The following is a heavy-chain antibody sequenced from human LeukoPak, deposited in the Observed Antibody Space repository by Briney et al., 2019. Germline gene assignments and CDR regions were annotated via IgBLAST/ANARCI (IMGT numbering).Heavy chain of an antibody. CDR2: INHSGST. CDR1: GGSFRGYY. D-gene: IGHD3-22*01. J-gene: IGHJ5*01. Sequence: SETLSLTCAVYGGSFRGYYWSWIRQPPGKGLEWIGEINHSGSTNYNPSLKSRVTISVDTSKNQFSLKLSSVTAADTAVYYCARGLPPPLSYYDSSGYYDSWGQGTLVTVSS. CDR3: ARGLPPPLSYYDSSGYYDS. V-gene: IGHV4-34*01.